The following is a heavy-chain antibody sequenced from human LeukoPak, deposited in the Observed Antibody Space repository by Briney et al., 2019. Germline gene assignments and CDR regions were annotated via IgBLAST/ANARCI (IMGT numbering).Heavy chain of an antibody. Sequence: GRSLRLSCAPSGFTLRDYGMHSIRQAPGKRLEWVAFIRNDGSNEYYPDSVTGRFTISRDNSRNTLYLQMNSLRDEDTAVYYCAKGGSASHNWFDPWGQGTLVTVSS. D-gene: IGHD2-15*01. J-gene: IGHJ5*02. V-gene: IGHV3-30*02. CDR2: IRNDGSNE. CDR3: AKGGSASHNWFDP. CDR1: GFTLRDYG.